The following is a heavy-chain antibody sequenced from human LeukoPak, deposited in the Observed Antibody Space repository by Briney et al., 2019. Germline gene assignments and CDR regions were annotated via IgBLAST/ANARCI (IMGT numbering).Heavy chain of an antibody. J-gene: IGHJ5*02. V-gene: IGHV3-23*01. Sequence: GGSLRLSCAASGFSFSNYGMNWVRQAPGKGLEWVSSINGRADEAHHADSVKGRFTISRDNSKNTLYLQMNSLRAEDTALYYSANGGAINGWYWFDPWGPGTPVTVSS. CDR1: GFSFSNYG. CDR3: ANGGAINGWYWFDP. D-gene: IGHD6-19*01. CDR2: INGRADEA.